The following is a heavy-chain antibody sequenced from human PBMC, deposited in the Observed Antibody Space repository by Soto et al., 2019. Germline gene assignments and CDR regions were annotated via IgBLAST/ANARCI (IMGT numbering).Heavy chain of an antibody. CDR3: AREGSSWRKPYYFDY. CDR2: IYHSGST. V-gene: IGHV4-38-2*02. CDR1: GYSISSGYY. D-gene: IGHD6-13*01. Sequence: SETLSLTCAVSGYSISSGYYWGWIRQPPGKGLEWIGSIYHSGSTYYNPSLKSRVTISVDTSKNQFSLKLSSVTAADTAVYYCAREGSSWRKPYYFDYWGQGTLVTVSS. J-gene: IGHJ4*02.